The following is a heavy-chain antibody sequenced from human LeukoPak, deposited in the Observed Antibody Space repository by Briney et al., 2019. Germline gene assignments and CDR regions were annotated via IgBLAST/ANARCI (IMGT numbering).Heavy chain of an antibody. D-gene: IGHD5-18*01. CDR3: ARDGYNYGLDRFDY. CDR2: IHYSGST. CDR1: GGSISSSSYY. J-gene: IGHJ4*02. V-gene: IGHV4-39*07. Sequence: PSETLSLTCTVSGGSISSSSYYWGWIRQPPGKGLEWIGSIHYSGSTYYNPSLKSRVTISLDTSKLQFSLKLSSVTAADTAVYYCARDGYNYGLDRFDYWGQGTLVTVSS.